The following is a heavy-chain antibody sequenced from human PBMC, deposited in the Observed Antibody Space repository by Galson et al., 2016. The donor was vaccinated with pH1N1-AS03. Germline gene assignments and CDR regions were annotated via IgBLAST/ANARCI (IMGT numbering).Heavy chain of an antibody. D-gene: IGHD3-22*01. J-gene: IGHJ3*01. CDR2: VSSDGSRT. CDR3: AREGRVSESDGYYRPLDL. CDR1: AFSFSRHW. V-gene: IGHV3-74*03. Sequence: LRLSCAASAFSFSRHWMHWVRQAPGKGLVWVSRVSSDGSRTTYTDSVEGRFSIPRDNAQNMLYLELNSLRDEDTALYFCAREGRVSESDGYYRPLDLWGQGAMVVVS.